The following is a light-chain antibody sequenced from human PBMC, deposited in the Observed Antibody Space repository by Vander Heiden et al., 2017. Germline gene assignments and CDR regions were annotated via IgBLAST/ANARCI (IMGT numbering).Light chain of an antibody. J-gene: IGLJ2*01. CDR2: EVG. CDR3: SSYTTASALVL. V-gene: IGLV2-14*01. CDR1: STAVGGYRF. Sequence: QSALTQPASVSGSPGQSIPISCTRTSTAVGGYRFVSWYQQHPGNAPTLMIYEVGGRPPGGSHRFSGSKIGNTAPLTITCLQPEDEADYYCSSYTTASALVLFGGGTKVTV.